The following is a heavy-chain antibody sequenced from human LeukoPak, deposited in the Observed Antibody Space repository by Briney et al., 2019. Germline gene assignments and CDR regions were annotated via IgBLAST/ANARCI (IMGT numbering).Heavy chain of an antibody. J-gene: IGHJ4*02. CDR2: INWNGGST. CDR1: GFTFDDYG. Sequence: GGSLRLSCAASGFTFDDYGLSWVRQAPGKGLEWVSGINWNGGSTGYAGSVKGRFTISRDNAKNSLYLQMKSLRAEDTALYYCARVGPVRTYFDYWGQGTLVTVSS. D-gene: IGHD3/OR15-3a*01. CDR3: ARVGPVRTYFDY. V-gene: IGHV3-20*04.